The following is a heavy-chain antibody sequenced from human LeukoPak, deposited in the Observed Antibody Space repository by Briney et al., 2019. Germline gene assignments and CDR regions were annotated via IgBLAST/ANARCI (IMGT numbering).Heavy chain of an antibody. Sequence: GGSLRLSCVASGFTFSRFEMNWVRQAPGKGLEWISHISSGTYIAYADSVKGRFTISRDNAKNSLYLQVNSLRAEDTALYYCAREPDCGSTSCYAHFDLWGRGTLVTVSS. D-gene: IGHD2-2*01. V-gene: IGHV3-48*03. CDR3: AREPDCGSTSCYAHFDL. CDR1: GFTFSRFE. CDR2: ISSGTYI. J-gene: IGHJ2*01.